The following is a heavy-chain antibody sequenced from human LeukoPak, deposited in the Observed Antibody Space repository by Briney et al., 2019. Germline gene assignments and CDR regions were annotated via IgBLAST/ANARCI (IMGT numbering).Heavy chain of an antibody. J-gene: IGHJ4*02. CDR1: GYSFTTYW. CDR2: IYPGDSDT. Sequence: GESLKISCKGSGYSFTTYWIGWVRQMPGKGLEWMGIIYPGDSDTKYSSSFQGQVTISADKSISTAYLQWSSLKASDTAMYYCARQEAVAGKHFDYWGQGTLVTVSS. D-gene: IGHD6-19*01. V-gene: IGHV5-51*01. CDR3: ARQEAVAGKHFDY.